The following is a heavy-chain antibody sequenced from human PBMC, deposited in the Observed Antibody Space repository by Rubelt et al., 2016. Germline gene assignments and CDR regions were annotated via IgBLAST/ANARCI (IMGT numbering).Heavy chain of an antibody. CDR2: FDPEDGET. V-gene: IGHV1-24*01. J-gene: IGHJ6*02. Sequence: QVQLVQSGAEVKKPGASVKVSCKVSGYTFTELSMHWVRQAPGKGLEWMGGFDPEDGETIYAQRFQGRVTRTEDTSPSTACMELRSLRSDDTAVYYCARAQQLSHYYAYGLDVWGQGATVTVSS. D-gene: IGHD6-13*01. CDR3: ARAQQLSHYYAYGLDV. CDR1: GYTFTELS.